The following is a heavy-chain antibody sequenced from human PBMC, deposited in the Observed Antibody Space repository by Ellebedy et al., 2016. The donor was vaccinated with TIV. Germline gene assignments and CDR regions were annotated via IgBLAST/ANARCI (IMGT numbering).Heavy chain of an antibody. CDR1: GFIFSNYW. Sequence: GESLKISXTTSGFIFSNYWMSWVRLAPGKGLECVANIKGDGSEKYYVDSVRGRFTISRDNAENSLSLQMNSLRAEDTAVYYCVRGPLIGAAGQIWGQGTLVTVSS. CDR3: VRGPLIGAAGQI. J-gene: IGHJ4*02. V-gene: IGHV3-7*01. D-gene: IGHD6-13*01. CDR2: IKGDGSEK.